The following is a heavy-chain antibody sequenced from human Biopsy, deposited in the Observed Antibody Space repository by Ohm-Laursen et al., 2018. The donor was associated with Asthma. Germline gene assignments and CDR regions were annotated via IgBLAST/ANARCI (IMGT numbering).Heavy chain of an antibody. J-gene: IGHJ6*02. V-gene: IGHV1-69*06. Sequence: SSVKVSCKASGYTFTGYYMHWVRQAPGQGLEWMGGISPVFGSTNIAQKFQGRVTISADIFTKTAYLEVSSLRSDDTAVYYCASPSSSREILYYYYNMDIWGQGTTVTV. D-gene: IGHD6-13*01. CDR3: ASPSSSREILYYYYNMDI. CDR2: ISPVFGST. CDR1: GYTFTGYY.